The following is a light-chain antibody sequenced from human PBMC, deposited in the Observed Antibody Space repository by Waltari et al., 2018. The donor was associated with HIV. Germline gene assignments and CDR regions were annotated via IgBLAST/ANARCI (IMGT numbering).Light chain of an antibody. CDR1: QSVFTY. CDR3: QQRRAWPIT. CDR2: DAS. Sequence: EIVLTQSPVTLSFSVGERATVSCRASQSVFTYLAWYHQRPGQPPRLLIYDASNRATGIPPRFSARGSGTDFNLTISGLESEDFGLYFCQQRRAWPITFGQGTKVEIK. J-gene: IGKJ2*01. V-gene: IGKV3-11*01.